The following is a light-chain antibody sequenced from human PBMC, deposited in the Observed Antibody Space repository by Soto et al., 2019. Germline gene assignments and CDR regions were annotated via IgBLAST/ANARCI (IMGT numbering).Light chain of an antibody. CDR1: QTVSSF. J-gene: IGKJ5*01. Sequence: IVLTQSPATLSLSPGERDNLFCRASQTVSSFLVWYQQKPGQAPRLLIYDASNRATGVPARFSGSGSGTDFTLTISSLEPEDFAVYYCQQRSDWPITFGQGTRLEIK. CDR3: QQRSDWPIT. V-gene: IGKV3-11*01. CDR2: DAS.